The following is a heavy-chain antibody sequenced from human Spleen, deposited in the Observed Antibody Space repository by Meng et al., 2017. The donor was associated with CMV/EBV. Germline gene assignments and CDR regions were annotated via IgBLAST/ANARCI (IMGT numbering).Heavy chain of an antibody. V-gene: IGHV3-21*06. CDR3: ARQRATTRYAMDV. CDR2: ISSSSGHT. D-gene: IGHD4-17*01. CDR1: GFSLSNYR. Sequence: GESLKISCAASGFSLSNYRMNWVRQAPGKGLQWVSYISSSSGHTYYADSVKGRFTISRDNAKNALYLQMNSLGAEDTAVYYCARQRATTRYAMDVWGQGTTVTVSS. J-gene: IGHJ6*02.